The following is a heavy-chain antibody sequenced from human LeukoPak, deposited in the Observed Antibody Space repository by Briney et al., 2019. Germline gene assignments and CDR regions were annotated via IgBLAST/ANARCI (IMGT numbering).Heavy chain of an antibody. CDR3: ARVSPSDIVVVVAGIYYFDY. CDR1: GFTFSSYW. J-gene: IGHJ4*02. CDR2: IKQDGSEK. Sequence: GGSLRLSCAASGFTFSSYWMSWVRQAPGKGLEWVANIKQDGSEKYYVDSVKGRFTISRDNAKNSLYLQMNSLRAEDTAVYYCARVSPSDIVVVVAGIYYFDYWGQGTLVTVSS. V-gene: IGHV3-7*01. D-gene: IGHD2-15*01.